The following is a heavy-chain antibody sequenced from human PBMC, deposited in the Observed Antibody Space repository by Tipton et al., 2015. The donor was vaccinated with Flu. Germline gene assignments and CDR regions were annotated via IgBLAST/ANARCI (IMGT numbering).Heavy chain of an antibody. Sequence: TLSLTCAVSGYSISSGYSWGWIRQSPGKGLEWIGSIYHSGSTYYNPSLKSRVTISVDTSKNQFSLKLSSVTATDTAVYYCARAYGSGVHWFDTWGQGTLVTVSS. CDR2: IYHSGST. D-gene: IGHD3-10*01. CDR1: GYSISSGYS. CDR3: ARAYGSGVHWFDT. J-gene: IGHJ5*02. V-gene: IGHV4-38-2*01.